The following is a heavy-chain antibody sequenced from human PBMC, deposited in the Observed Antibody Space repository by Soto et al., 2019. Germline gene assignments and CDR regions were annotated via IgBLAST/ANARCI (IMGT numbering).Heavy chain of an antibody. Sequence: SETLSLTCSVSGGSVSSGRYYWSWIRQPPGKGLEWIGYIYYSGSTNYNPSLKSRVTISVDTSKNQFSLKLNSVTAADTAVYYCARGYYDILTGFLLDYWGHGTLVTVSS. J-gene: IGHJ4*01. D-gene: IGHD3-9*01. CDR3: ARGYYDILTGFLLDY. CDR1: GGSVSSGRYY. CDR2: IYYSGST. V-gene: IGHV4-61*01.